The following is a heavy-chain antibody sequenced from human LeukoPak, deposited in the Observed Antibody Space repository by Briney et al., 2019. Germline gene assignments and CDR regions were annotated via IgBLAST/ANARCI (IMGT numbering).Heavy chain of an antibody. CDR1: GFTFSSYG. D-gene: IGHD2-2*01. CDR3: ARDRASYCSSTSCTVAY. V-gene: IGHV3-30*02. J-gene: IGHJ4*02. Sequence: PGGSLRLSCAASGFTFSSYGIHWVRQAPGKGLEWVAFIQYDGRNKYYVGSMEGRFTISRDNSKNTLYLQLNSLRVDDTAIYYCARDRASYCSSTSCTVAYWGQGTLVTVSS. CDR2: IQYDGRNK.